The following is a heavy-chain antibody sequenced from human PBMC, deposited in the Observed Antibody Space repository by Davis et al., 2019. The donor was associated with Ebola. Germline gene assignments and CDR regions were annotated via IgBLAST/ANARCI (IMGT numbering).Heavy chain of an antibody. V-gene: IGHV3-64D*08. CDR1: GFTFSNYG. CDR2: IKSDGYSA. CDR3: VKGWLVHDF. Sequence: GGSLSLSCSASGFTFSNYGMHWVRQAPGKGLEYVSAIKSDGYSANSADSVKGRFTVSRDNSKNTVYLQMTRLKVEDTAVYYCVKGWLVHDFWGQGTQVTVSP. J-gene: IGHJ4*02. D-gene: IGHD6-6*01.